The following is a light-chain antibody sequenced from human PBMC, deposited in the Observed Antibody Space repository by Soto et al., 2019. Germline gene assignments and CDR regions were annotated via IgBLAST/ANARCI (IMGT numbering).Light chain of an antibody. V-gene: IGLV2-14*01. CDR3: SSYTSSSTPLWV. J-gene: IGLJ3*02. CDR2: EVS. CDR1: SSDVGGYNY. Sequence: QSVLTQPASVSGSPGQSITISCTGTSSDVGGYNYVSWYQQHPGKAPKLMIYEVSNRPSGVSNRFSGSKSGNTASLTISGLQAEDEADYYCSSYTSSSTPLWVFGGGTKLTVL.